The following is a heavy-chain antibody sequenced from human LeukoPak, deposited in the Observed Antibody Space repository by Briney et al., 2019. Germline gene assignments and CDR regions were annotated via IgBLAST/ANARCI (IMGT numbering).Heavy chain of an antibody. CDR2: ISSNGGRT. D-gene: IGHD3-22*01. V-gene: IGHV3-64*01. CDR3: ATYYYDSGGFHFHH. CDR1: GFTFRSYG. Sequence: GGSLRLSCAASGFTFRSYGMHWVRQAPGKGLEYVSAISSNGGRTYYANSVKGRFTISRDNSRNTLYLQMGSLRAEDLAVYYCATYYYDSGGFHFHHWGQGTLVTVSS. J-gene: IGHJ1*01.